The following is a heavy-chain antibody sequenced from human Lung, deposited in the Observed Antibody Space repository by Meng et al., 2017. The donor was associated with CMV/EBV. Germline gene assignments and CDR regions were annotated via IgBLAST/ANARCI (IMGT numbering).Heavy chain of an antibody. CDR3: ARRGRATVGY. CDR1: GGSFSGYY. J-gene: IGHJ4*02. V-gene: IGHV4-34*01. D-gene: IGHD1-26*01. Sequence: SETLSLTFSFYGGSFSGYYWSWIRQPPGKGLEWIGEINHSGSTNYNPSLKSRVTISVDTSKNQFSLKLSSVTAADTAVYYCARRGRATVGYWGQGTLVTVSS. CDR2: INHSGST.